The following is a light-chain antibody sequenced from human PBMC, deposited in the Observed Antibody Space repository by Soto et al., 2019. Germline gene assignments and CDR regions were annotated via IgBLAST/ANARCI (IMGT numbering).Light chain of an antibody. CDR1: QSVTSGY. V-gene: IGKV3-20*01. J-gene: IGKJ2*01. Sequence: EIVLTQSPGTLSLSPGERATLSCRASQSVTSGYLGWYQQKPGQAPRLLISRASSRATGISDRFSGSGSGTDFTLTISRLEPEDCAVEYCEHYGTSPPMYTFGQGTKVEIK. CDR2: RAS. CDR3: EHYGTSPPMYT.